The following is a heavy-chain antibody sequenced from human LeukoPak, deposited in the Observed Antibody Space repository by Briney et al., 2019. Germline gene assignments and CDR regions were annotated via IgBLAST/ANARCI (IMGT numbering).Heavy chain of an antibody. D-gene: IGHD3-22*01. Sequence: GGSLRLSCAASGFIFSSYGMHWVRQAPGKGLEWVAFMWSDGINQYYADSVKGRFAISRDNSKNTLYLQMNSLRVEDTAVYYCARVGSTDSPHAFDIWGQGTTVTVSS. CDR2: MWSDGINQ. CDR3: ARVGSTDSPHAFDI. CDR1: GFIFSSYG. V-gene: IGHV3-33*01. J-gene: IGHJ3*02.